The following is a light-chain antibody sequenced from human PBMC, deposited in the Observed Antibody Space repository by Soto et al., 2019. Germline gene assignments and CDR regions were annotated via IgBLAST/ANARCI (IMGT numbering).Light chain of an antibody. J-gene: IGKJ3*01. CDR1: QDIITY. Sequence: DIQLTQSPSSLSASVGDSVTITCRARQDIITYLTWYQHKPGRAPKLLVYDASSLNSGVPSRVRCSGGGREFTLTISRLQPEDFATYYCHQTYRTPLFSFGPGTTVDLK. CDR2: DAS. CDR3: HQTYRTPLFS. V-gene: IGKV1-39*01.